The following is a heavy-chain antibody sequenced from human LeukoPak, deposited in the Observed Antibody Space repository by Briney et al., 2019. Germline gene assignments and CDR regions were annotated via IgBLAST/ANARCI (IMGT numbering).Heavy chain of an antibody. Sequence: PGGSLRLSCAGSGFTFSSYTMNWVRQAPGKGLEWVSGINWNGGSTGYADSVKGRFTISRDNAKNSLYLQMSSLRAEDTALYYCARGYCSSTSCRRFDYWGQGTLVTVSS. CDR2: INWNGGST. J-gene: IGHJ4*02. V-gene: IGHV3-20*04. CDR1: GFTFSSYT. D-gene: IGHD2-2*01. CDR3: ARGYCSSTSCRRFDY.